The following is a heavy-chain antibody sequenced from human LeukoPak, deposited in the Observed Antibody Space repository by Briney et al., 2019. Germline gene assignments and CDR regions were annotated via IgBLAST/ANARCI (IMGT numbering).Heavy chain of an antibody. V-gene: IGHV1-2*02. J-gene: IGHJ4*02. CDR3: ARDRKGHMSDY. Sequence: GASVKVSCKASGYTFTGYYMHWVRQAPGQGLEWMGWINPNSGGINYAQKFQGRVTMTRDTSISTAYMELSRLRSDDTAVYYCARDRKGHMSDYWGQGTLVTVSS. CDR1: GYTFTGYY. CDR2: INPNSGGI. D-gene: IGHD2-21*01.